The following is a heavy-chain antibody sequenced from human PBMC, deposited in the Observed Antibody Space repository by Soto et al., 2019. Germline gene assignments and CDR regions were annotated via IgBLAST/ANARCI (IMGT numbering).Heavy chain of an antibody. CDR3: ARRYYDSSGYYRPYDY. V-gene: IGHV4-30-2*01. CDR1: VGYISGGYYS. CDR2: IYNSWST. D-gene: IGHD3-22*01. Sequence: SETLSLTCAVSVGYISGGYYSLSWIRQPPGKGLEWIGFIYNSWSTYYNSSLKSRVTISLDRSKNHFFLNLTSVTAADTAVYYSARRYYDSSGYYRPYDYWGQGTLVTVSS. J-gene: IGHJ4*02.